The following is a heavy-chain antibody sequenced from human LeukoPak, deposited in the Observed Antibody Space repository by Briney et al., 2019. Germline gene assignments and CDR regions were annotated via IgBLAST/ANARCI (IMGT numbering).Heavy chain of an antibody. Sequence: GGSLRLSCAASGFTFSSYAMTWVRQAPGKGLEWVSAVSDSGSSTYYADSVKGRFTISRDNSKNTLFLQMNSLRAEDTALYYCAKPLSAYYNTIKDYWGQGTLVTVSS. CDR1: GFTFSSYA. V-gene: IGHV3-23*01. D-gene: IGHD3-22*01. CDR3: AKPLSAYYNTIKDY. J-gene: IGHJ4*02. CDR2: VSDSGSST.